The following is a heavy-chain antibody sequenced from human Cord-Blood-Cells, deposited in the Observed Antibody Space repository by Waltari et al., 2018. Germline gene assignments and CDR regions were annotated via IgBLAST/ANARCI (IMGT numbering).Heavy chain of an antibody. CDR1: GGSISSYY. Sequence: QVQLQESGPGLVKPSETLSLTCTVSGGSISSYYWSWTRQPPGKGLEWIEYIYYSGSTNYHPSLKSRVTIAVDTSKNQFSLKLSSVTAADMAVYYCARVRVVVPAAETDAFDIWGQGTMVTVSS. CDR3: ARVRVVVPAAETDAFDI. D-gene: IGHD2-2*01. J-gene: IGHJ3*02. V-gene: IGHV4-59*01. CDR2: IYYSGST.